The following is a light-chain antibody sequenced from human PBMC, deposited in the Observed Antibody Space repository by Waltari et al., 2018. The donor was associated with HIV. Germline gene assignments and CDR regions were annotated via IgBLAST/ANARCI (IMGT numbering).Light chain of an antibody. CDR2: DVS. Sequence: QSALTQPASVSGSPGQSITIPCTGTSSDVGGYNYVSWYQQHPGKAPQLMIYDVSNRPSGGSNRFSGSKSGNTASLTISGLQAEDEADYYCSSYTSSSTWVFGGGTKLTVL. CDR1: SSDVGGYNY. V-gene: IGLV2-14*03. J-gene: IGLJ3*02. CDR3: SSYTSSSTWV.